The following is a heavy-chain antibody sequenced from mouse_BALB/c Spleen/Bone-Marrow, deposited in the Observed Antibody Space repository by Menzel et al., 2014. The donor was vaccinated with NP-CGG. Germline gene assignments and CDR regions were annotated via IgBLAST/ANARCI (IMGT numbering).Heavy chain of an antibody. CDR1: GYVFTDYW. J-gene: IGHJ3*01. Sequence: VQLKESGAELVRPGSSVKISCKASGYVFTDYWMNWLRQRPGQGLEWIGQIFPVNADTNYKANFKDKVTLTADKSSTTAYMQLNSLTSEDSAVYFCARFATGSFAYWGQGTLVTVSA. CDR3: ARFATGSFAY. V-gene: IGHV1-80*01. CDR2: IFPVNADT. D-gene: IGHD1-1*01.